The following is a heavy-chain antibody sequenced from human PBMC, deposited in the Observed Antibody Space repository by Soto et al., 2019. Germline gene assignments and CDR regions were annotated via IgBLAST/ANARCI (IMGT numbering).Heavy chain of an antibody. CDR2: IVVGSGNT. CDR3: AAGLHHESSAYYAPPSYNFDS. CDR1: GSTFINSA. Sequence: QMHLVQSGPEVKKPGTSVKVSCKASGSTFINSAVQWVRQGRGQRLEWIGWIVVGSGNTNYAQKFLERVTIITDMSTSTAYMELNSLTSEDTAVYFFAAGLHHESSAYYAPPSYNFDSWGQGTQVTVSS. J-gene: IGHJ4*02. V-gene: IGHV1-58*01. D-gene: IGHD3-22*01.